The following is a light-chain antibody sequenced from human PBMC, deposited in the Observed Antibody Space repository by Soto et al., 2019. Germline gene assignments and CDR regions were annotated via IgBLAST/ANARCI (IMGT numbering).Light chain of an antibody. CDR1: QSISSN. CDR2: GAS. Sequence: EIVLTQSPPTLSVSPGERATLSWRARQSISSNLAWYQQKPGQAPRLLLHGASSRATGLPARFSGSGSGTEFTLTITSLQSEDFAVYYCQQYYKWPPITFGQGTRLEIK. V-gene: IGKV3-15*01. CDR3: QQYYKWPPIT. J-gene: IGKJ5*01.